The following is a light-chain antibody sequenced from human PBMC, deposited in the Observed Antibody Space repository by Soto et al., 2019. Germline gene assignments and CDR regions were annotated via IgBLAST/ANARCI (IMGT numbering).Light chain of an antibody. CDR1: QSVSSSY. Sequence: EIVLTQSPGTLSLSPGERATLSCRARQSVSSSYLAWYQQKPGQAHRILIYGASSRATGITDRFSGSGSGTDFTLTISRLEPEDLAVYYCQQYGSSPEYTFGQGTKLEIK. CDR3: QQYGSSPEYT. CDR2: GAS. J-gene: IGKJ2*01. V-gene: IGKV3-20*01.